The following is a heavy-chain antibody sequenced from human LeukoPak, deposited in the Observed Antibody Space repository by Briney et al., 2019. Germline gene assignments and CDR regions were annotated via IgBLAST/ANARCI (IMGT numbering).Heavy chain of an antibody. J-gene: IGHJ5*02. Sequence: PGGSLRLSCAASGFTFSSYAMSWVRQAPGKGLEWVSAISGSGGSTYYADSVKGRFTISRDNSKNTLYLQMNSLRAEDTAVYYCAKDWDYGSGSYYNAVGFDPWGQGTLVTVSS. CDR1: GFTFSSYA. CDR3: AKDWDYGSGSYYNAVGFDP. D-gene: IGHD3-10*01. V-gene: IGHV3-23*01. CDR2: ISGSGGST.